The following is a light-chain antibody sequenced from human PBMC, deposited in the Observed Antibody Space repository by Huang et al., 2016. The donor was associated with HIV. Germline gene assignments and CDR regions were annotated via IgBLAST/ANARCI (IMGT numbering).Light chain of an antibody. CDR2: SSS. J-gene: IGKJ4*01. Sequence: IQLTQSPSSLSASVGDRVTITCRANQAIGTYLAWYQQKPGRAPELLLNSSSTLRRGVPSSVSGGGSETDFTLTITSLQPEDFASYPCQHLYTFGGGTKVDIK. V-gene: IGKV1-9*01. CDR3: QHLYT. CDR1: QAIGTY.